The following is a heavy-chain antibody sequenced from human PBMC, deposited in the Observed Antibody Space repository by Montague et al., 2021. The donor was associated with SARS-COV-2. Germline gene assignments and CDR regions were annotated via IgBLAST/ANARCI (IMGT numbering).Heavy chain of an antibody. V-gene: IGHV4-34*01. CDR3: AKGRYYGSGASLGMDV. CDR1: GGSFSGYY. J-gene: IGHJ6*02. D-gene: IGHD3-10*01. Sequence: SETPSLTCAVYGGSFSGYYWSWIRQPPGKGLEWIGEINHSGSTNYNPSLKSRGTISVDTSKNQFSLKLSSVTAADAAVYYCAKGRYYGSGASLGMDVWGQGTTVTVSS. CDR2: INHSGST.